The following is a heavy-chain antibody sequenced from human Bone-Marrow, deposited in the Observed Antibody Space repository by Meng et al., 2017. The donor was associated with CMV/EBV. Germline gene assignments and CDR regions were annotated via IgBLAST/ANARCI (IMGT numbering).Heavy chain of an antibody. Sequence: GSLRLSCTVSGGSVSSGSYYWSWIRQPPGKGLEWIGYIYYSGSTNYNPSLKSRVTISVDTSKNQFPLKLSSVTAADTAVYYCAREGIAAAAFFDPWGQGTLVTVSS. J-gene: IGHJ5*02. CDR3: AREGIAAAAFFDP. CDR1: GGSVSSGSYY. CDR2: IYYSGST. D-gene: IGHD6-13*01. V-gene: IGHV4-61*01.